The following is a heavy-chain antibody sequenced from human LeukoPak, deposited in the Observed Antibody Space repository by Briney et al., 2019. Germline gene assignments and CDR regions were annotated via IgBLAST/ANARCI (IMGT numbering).Heavy chain of an antibody. D-gene: IGHD6-19*01. CDR3: ARHKQRLVGGPDY. CDR2: IYYSGST. V-gene: IGHV4-39*01. Sequence: KSSETLSLTCTVSGGSISSSSYYWGWIRQPPEKGLEWIGSIYYSGSTYYNPSLKSRVTISVDTSKNQFSLKLSSVTAADTAVYYCARHKQRLVGGPDYWGQGTLVTVSS. J-gene: IGHJ4*02. CDR1: GGSISSSSYY.